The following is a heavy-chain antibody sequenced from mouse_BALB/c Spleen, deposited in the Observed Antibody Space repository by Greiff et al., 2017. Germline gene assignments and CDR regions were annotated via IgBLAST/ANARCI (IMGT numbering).Heavy chain of an antibody. CDR2: INPYNDGT. Sequence: EVKLQESGPELVKPGASVKMSCKASGYTFTSYVMHWVKQKPGQGLEWIGYINPYNDGTKYNEKFKGKATLTSDKSSSTAYMELSSLTSEDSAVYYCARRRKLGGNFYAMDYWGQGTSVTVSS. J-gene: IGHJ4*01. V-gene: IGHV1-14*01. CDR1: GYTFTSYV. CDR3: ARRRKLGGNFYAMDY. D-gene: IGHD3-3*01.